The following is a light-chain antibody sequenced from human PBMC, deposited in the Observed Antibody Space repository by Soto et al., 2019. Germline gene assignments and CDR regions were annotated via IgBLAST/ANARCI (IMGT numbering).Light chain of an antibody. CDR3: QQYHSLPQIT. V-gene: IGKV1-33*01. J-gene: IGKJ4*01. Sequence: DIHLTQSPPSLSASLGDRVTISGRASQGISNDLTWYQQKPGKAPKLLIYGASDLERGVPPRFSGSGSRTDFTLTISNLQPEDVATYYCQQYHSLPQITFGGGTKVDIK. CDR1: QGISND. CDR2: GAS.